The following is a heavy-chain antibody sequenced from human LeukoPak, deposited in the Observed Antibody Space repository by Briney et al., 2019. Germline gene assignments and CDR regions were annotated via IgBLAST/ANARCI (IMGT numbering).Heavy chain of an antibody. CDR1: GGSISSYD. V-gene: IGHV4-59*08. CDR2: IYYSGST. D-gene: IGHD6-13*01. Sequence: PSETLSLICTVSGGSISSYDWSWIRQPPGKGLEWMGYIYYSGSTNYNPSLKSRVTISVDTSKNQFSLKLSSVTAADTAVYYCARQEYYSSSWGPFDYWGQGTLVTVSS. J-gene: IGHJ4*02. CDR3: ARQEYYSSSWGPFDY.